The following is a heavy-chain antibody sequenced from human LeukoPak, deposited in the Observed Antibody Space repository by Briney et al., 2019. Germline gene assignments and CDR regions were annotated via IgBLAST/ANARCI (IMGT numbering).Heavy chain of an antibody. V-gene: IGHV3-7*04. CDR3: ARAGLLWFGESYFDY. D-gene: IGHD3-10*01. J-gene: IGHJ4*02. CDR1: GFTFSSYW. Sequence: GGSLRLSCPASGFTFSSYWMTWVRQAPGPGLEWVANIKQDGSETHYGDSVKGRFTISRDNAQNSLYLQMNSLRAEDTAVYYCARAGLLWFGESYFDYWGQGTLVTVSS. CDR2: IKQDGSET.